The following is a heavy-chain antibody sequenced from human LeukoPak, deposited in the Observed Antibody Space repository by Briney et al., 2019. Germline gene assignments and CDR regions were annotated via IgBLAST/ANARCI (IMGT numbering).Heavy chain of an antibody. CDR3: AKDSSSGSSYYFHGMEV. D-gene: IGHD3-10*01. CDR1: GLTFSRYW. CDR2: IKEDGGEK. V-gene: IGHV3-7*04. J-gene: IGHJ6*02. Sequence: PGGSLRLSCTASGLTFSRYWMTWVRQAPGKGLEWVASIKEDGGEKYYVDSVKGRFTISRDNSKNTLYLQVNSVRIDDTAVYYCAKDSSSGSSYYFHGMEVWGLGTTVTVSS.